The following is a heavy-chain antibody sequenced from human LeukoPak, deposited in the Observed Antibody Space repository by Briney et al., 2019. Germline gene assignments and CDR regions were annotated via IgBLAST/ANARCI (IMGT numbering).Heavy chain of an antibody. Sequence: PSETLSLTCTVSGGSISSYCWSWIRQPPGKGLDWIGYSDYNGGTHYNPSLKSRVTISVDTSKNQFSLKLRSVTAADTAVYYCARVGSYAFDIWGQGTMVTVSS. CDR2: SDYNGGT. CDR1: GGSISSYC. V-gene: IGHV4-59*01. J-gene: IGHJ3*02. CDR3: ARVGSYAFDI.